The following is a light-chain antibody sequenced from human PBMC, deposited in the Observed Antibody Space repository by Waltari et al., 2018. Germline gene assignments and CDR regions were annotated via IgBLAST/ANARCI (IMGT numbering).Light chain of an antibody. J-gene: IGKJ4*01. Sequence: DIVMTQSPASLAVSLGERATINCKTSESVLYSSNNKNHLAWYQQKPGQPPKLLIYWASTRKSGVPDRFSGSGSETDFTLTVSSLQAEDVAVYYCQQYYNTPLTFGGGTKVEIK. CDR3: QQYYNTPLT. CDR2: WAS. CDR1: ESVLYSSNNKNH. V-gene: IGKV4-1*01.